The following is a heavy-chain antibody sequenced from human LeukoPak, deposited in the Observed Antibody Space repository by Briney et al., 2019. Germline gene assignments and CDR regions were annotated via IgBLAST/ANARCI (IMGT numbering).Heavy chain of an antibody. CDR2: INPSGGST. D-gene: IGHD6-19*01. Sequence: ASAKVSCKASGYTFTSYYMHWARQAPGQGLEWMGIINPSGGSTSYAQKFQGRVTMTRDTSTSTVYMELSSLRSEDTAVYYCAREGLVRDIDYWGQGTLVTVSS. CDR1: GYTFTSYY. V-gene: IGHV1-46*01. J-gene: IGHJ4*02. CDR3: AREGLVRDIDY.